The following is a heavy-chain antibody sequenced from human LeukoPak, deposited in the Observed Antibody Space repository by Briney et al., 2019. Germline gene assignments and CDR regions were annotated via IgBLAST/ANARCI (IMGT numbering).Heavy chain of an antibody. D-gene: IGHD3-22*01. CDR1: GGSISNYY. CDR3: ARGRMDYYDSSGYKGSSFDY. Sequence: SETLSLTCTVSGGSISNYYWSWIRQPPGKGLEWIGYIYYSGSTNYNPSLKSRVTISVDTSKNQFSLKLSSVTAADAAVYYCARGRMDYYDSSGYKGSSFDYWGQGTLVTVSS. V-gene: IGHV4-59*08. J-gene: IGHJ4*02. CDR2: IYYSGST.